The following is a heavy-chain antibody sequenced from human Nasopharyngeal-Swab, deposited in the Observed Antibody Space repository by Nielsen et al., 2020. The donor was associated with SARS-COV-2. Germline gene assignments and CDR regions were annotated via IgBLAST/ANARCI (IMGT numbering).Heavy chain of an antibody. Sequence: SLKISCAASGFIFHDYAMHWVRQPPGKGLEWVSGISWNGGNIGYADSMKGRFTISRDNAKNSLFLQMNSLRPEDTALYYCVKDQTILEKAGYYEYYGMDVWGQGTTVTVSS. V-gene: IGHV3-9*01. CDR2: ISWNGGNI. CDR1: GFIFHDYA. J-gene: IGHJ6*02. CDR3: VKDQTILEKAGYYEYYGMDV. D-gene: IGHD3-3*01.